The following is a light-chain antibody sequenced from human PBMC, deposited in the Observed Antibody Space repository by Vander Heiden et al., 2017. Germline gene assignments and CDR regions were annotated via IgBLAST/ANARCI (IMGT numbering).Light chain of an antibody. CDR2: EVN. Sequence: QSALTQPASVSGSPGQSITISCTGTSSDVGSYNLVSWYQQHPGEAPRLIIYEVNQRPSGVSSRFSGSKSGNTASLTISELQAEDGADYYCCSYAGSGTLIFGGGTKLAVL. CDR1: SSDVGSYNL. V-gene: IGLV2-23*02. CDR3: CSYAGSGTLI. J-gene: IGLJ2*01.